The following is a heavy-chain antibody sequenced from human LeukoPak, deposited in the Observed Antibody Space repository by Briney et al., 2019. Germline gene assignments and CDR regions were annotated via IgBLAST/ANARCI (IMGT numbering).Heavy chain of an antibody. V-gene: IGHV1-2*02. J-gene: IGHJ4*02. CDR1: GYTFTSYG. CDR3: ARDLGCSRTSCYYASDY. Sequence: GASVKVSCKASGYTFTSYGISWVRQVPGQRLEWMGWINPDSGGTNYAQKFQGRVTVTRDTSISTAYMELSRLRSDDTAVYYCARDLGCSRTSCYYASDYWGQGTLLTVSS. D-gene: IGHD2-2*01. CDR2: INPDSGGT.